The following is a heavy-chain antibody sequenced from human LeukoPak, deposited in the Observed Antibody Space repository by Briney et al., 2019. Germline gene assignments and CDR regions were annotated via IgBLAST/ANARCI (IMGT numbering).Heavy chain of an antibody. V-gene: IGHV3-21*01. CDR2: ISSSSSYI. CDR3: ARDRSAGGYFDAFDI. J-gene: IGHJ3*02. CDR1: GFTFSSYS. Sequence: GGSLRLSCAASGFTFSSYSMNWVRQAPGKGLEWVSSISSSSSYIYYADSVKGRFTISRDNAKNSLYLQMNSLRAEDTAVYYCARDRSAGGYFDAFDIWGQGTMVTVSS. D-gene: IGHD3-22*01.